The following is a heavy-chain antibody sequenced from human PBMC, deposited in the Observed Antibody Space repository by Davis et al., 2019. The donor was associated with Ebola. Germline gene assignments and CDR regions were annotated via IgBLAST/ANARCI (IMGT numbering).Heavy chain of an antibody. Sequence: GESLKISCAASGFTFSDYYMSWIRQAPGKGLEWVSYISSSSSTIYYADSVKGRFTISRDNAKNSLYLQMNSLRDEDTAVYYCARGYDYIWGSYRYNWFDPWGQGTLVTVSS. CDR3: ARGYDYIWGSYRYNWFDP. CDR1: GFTFSDYY. V-gene: IGHV3-11*04. D-gene: IGHD3-16*02. CDR2: ISSSSSTI. J-gene: IGHJ5*02.